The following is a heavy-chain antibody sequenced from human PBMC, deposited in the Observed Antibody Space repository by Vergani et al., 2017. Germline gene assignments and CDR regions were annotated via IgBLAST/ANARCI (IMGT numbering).Heavy chain of an antibody. J-gene: IGHJ3*01. Sequence: QVQLVESGGGVVQPGGSLRLSCAASGFTFSSYGMHWVRQAPGKGLEWVAFIRYDGSNKYYADSVKGRFTISRDNSKNTLYLQMNSLRAEDTAVYYCAKDSRYYYDSSGYYFNVFDCWDQGTMVTSSA. CDR3: AKDSRYYYDSSGYYFNVFDC. D-gene: IGHD3-22*01. CDR2: IRYDGSNK. CDR1: GFTFSSYG. V-gene: IGHV3-30*02.